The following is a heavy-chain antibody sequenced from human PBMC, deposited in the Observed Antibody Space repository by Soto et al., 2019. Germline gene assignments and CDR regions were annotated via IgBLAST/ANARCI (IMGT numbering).Heavy chain of an antibody. J-gene: IGHJ3*01. Sequence: EVQLLESGGGLVQPGGSLRLSCVASGFTFSSYAMSWVRQAPGKGLEWVSAISGSGGSTYYADSVKGRVTISRDNSKNTLNLQMNSLRAEDTAVYYCAKDDTIFGGVSIFGAFEFWGQGTMVTVSS. V-gene: IGHV3-23*01. CDR1: GFTFSSYA. D-gene: IGHD3-3*01. CDR3: AKDDTIFGGVSIFGAFEF. CDR2: ISGSGGST.